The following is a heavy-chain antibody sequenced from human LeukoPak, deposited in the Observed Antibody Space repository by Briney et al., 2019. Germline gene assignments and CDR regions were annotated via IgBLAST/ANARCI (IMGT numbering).Heavy chain of an antibody. CDR2: INSDGSST. J-gene: IGHJ4*02. V-gene: IGHV3-74*01. Sequence: PGGSLRLSCAASGFTFSSYWMHWVRQARAKGLVWVSRINSDGSSTSYADSVKGRFTISRDNAKNTLYLQMNSLRAEDTAVYYCARGGGAAAGHYWGQGTLVTVSS. D-gene: IGHD6-13*01. CDR1: GFTFSSYW. CDR3: ARGGGAAAGHY.